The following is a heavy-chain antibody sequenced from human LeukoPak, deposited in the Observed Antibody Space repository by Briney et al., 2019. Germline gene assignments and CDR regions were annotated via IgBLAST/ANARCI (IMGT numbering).Heavy chain of an antibody. V-gene: IGHV3-21*01. J-gene: IGHJ3*02. D-gene: IGHD1-26*01. Sequence: GGSLRLSCAASGFTLSSYCINWVRQAPGKGLEWVSSISTSIYYADSVRGRFTISRDNAKNSLYLQMNSLRALDTAVYYCASDGIVGDLGHGFDIWGQGTMVTVSS. CDR2: ISTSI. CDR1: GFTLSSYC. CDR3: ASDGIVGDLGHGFDI.